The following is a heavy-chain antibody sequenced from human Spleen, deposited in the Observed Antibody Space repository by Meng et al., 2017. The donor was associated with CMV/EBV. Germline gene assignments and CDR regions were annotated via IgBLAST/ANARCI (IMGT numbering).Heavy chain of an antibody. CDR3: ATSSLGYCNRNSCYDAFDI. Sequence: IISNKWWSWVRQPPGKGLEWIGEIYHGGSTNYNPSLKSRVTISVDKSKNHFSLNLSSVTAADTAVFYCATSSLGYCNRNSCYDAFDIWGQGTMVTVSS. D-gene: IGHD2-2*01. J-gene: IGHJ3*02. CDR2: IYHGGST. V-gene: IGHV4-4*02. CDR1: IISNKW.